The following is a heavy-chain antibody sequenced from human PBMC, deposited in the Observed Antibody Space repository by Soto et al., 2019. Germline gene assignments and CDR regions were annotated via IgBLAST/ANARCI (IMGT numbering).Heavy chain of an antibody. J-gene: IGHJ6*03. Sequence: GGSLRLSCVASGFTVTDIYMNWVRQAPGKGLEWVSVIYNEFTDYADSVRGRFSISTDSSKNALYLQMNSLRAEDTAVYYCAKNLYCSSTSCPTPEPAYMDVWGKRTTVPVSS. CDR3: AKNLYCSSTSCPTPEPAYMDV. CDR1: GFTVTDIY. V-gene: IGHV3-66*01. D-gene: IGHD2-2*01. CDR2: IYNEFT.